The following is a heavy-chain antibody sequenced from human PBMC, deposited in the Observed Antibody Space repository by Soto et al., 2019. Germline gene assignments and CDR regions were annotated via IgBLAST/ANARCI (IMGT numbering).Heavy chain of an antibody. CDR1: GFTFSDYY. CDR3: ARVYYDILTGYYGADYYFDY. V-gene: IGHV3-11*01. D-gene: IGHD3-9*01. J-gene: IGHJ4*02. Sequence: VQLVESGGGLVKPGGSLRLSCAASGFTFSDYYMSWIRQAPGKGLEWVSYISSSGSTIYYADSVKGRFTISRDNAKNSLYLQMNSLRAEDTAVYYCARVYYDILTGYYGADYYFDYWGQGTLVTVSS. CDR2: ISSSGSTI.